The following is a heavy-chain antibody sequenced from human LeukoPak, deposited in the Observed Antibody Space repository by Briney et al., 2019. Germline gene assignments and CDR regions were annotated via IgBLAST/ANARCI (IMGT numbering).Heavy chain of an antibody. CDR1: GFTFSSYA. J-gene: IGHJ5*02. CDR2: ISGSGGGT. V-gene: IGHV3-23*01. CDR3: VRDLPRTSGP. D-gene: IGHD3-10*01. Sequence: GGSLRLSCAASGFTFSSYAMSWVRQAPGKGLEWVSAISGSGGGTYYADSVKGRFTISRDNAKNTLYLQMNSLRVEDTAVYYCVRDLPRTSGPWGQGTLVTVSS.